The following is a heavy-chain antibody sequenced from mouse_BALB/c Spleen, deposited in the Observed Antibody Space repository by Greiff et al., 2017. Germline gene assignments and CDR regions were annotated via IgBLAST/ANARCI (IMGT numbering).Heavy chain of an antibody. Sequence: QVQLQQSGAELMKPGASVKISCKATGYTFSSYWIEWVKQRPGHGLEWIGEILPGSGSTNYNEKFKGKATFTADTSSNTAYMQLSSLTSEDSAVYYCARLLRLRDYFDYWGQGTTLTVSS. V-gene: IGHV1-9*01. CDR2: ILPGSGST. CDR3: ARLLRLRDYFDY. D-gene: IGHD1-2*01. CDR1: GYTFSSYW. J-gene: IGHJ2*01.